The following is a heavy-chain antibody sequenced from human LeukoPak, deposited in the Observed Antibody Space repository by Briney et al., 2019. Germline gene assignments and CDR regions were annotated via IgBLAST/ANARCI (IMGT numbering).Heavy chain of an antibody. D-gene: IGHD6-19*01. J-gene: IGHJ5*02. Sequence: SETLSLTCTVSGDSISSSRSYWSWIRQPPGKGLEWIGEINHTGSTNYNPSLKSRVTISVDTSKNQFSLNLNSVTAADTAVYYCARGKRRGQWLVLGWFDPWGQGTLVTVSS. CDR3: ARGKRRGQWLVLGWFDP. V-gene: IGHV4-39*07. CDR1: GDSISSSRSY. CDR2: INHTGST.